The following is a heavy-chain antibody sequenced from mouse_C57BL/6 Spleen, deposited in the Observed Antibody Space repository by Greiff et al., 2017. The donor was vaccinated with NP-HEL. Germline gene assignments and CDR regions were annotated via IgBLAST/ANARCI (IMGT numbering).Heavy chain of an antibody. CDR3: TTIDFDY. V-gene: IGHV14-4*01. J-gene: IGHJ3*01. Sequence: EVQLQQSGAELVRPGASVKLSCTASGFNIKDDYMHWVKQRPEQGLEWIGWIDPENGDTEYASKFQGKATITADTSSNTAYLQLSSLTSEDTAVYYCTTIDFDYWGQGTLVTVSA. CDR2: IDPENGDT. CDR1: GFNIKDDY.